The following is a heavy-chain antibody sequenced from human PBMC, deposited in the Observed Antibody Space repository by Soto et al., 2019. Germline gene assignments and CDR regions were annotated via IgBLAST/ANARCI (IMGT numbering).Heavy chain of an antibody. CDR1: GYTFTTHG. Sequence: ASVKVSCKASGYTFTTHGISWVRQAPGQGLEWMGWISPYNGKTTYAQKVQGRVTMTTDTSTSTAYMELRGLRSYDTAVYYCARVDDYVWGSFRPWGQGTQVTVSS. V-gene: IGHV1-18*04. CDR2: ISPYNGKT. J-gene: IGHJ4*02. D-gene: IGHD3-16*02. CDR3: ARVDDYVWGSFRP.